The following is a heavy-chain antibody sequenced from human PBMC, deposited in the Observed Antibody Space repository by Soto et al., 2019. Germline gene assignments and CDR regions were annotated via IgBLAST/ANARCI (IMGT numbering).Heavy chain of an antibody. Sequence: QVQLVESGGGVVQPGRSQRLSCAASGFTFSDHGMHWVRQAPGKGLEWVAGIWYDGSNKYYADCVKGRFSISRDNSKNRRYLEMSSLRGEDTAVYYCASDFAGKTDWGLRGAFDFWGQGTMVNVPS. J-gene: IGHJ3*01. CDR1: GFTFSDHG. CDR2: IWYDGSNK. CDR3: ASDFAGKTDWGLRGAFDF. V-gene: IGHV3-33*01. D-gene: IGHD7-27*01.